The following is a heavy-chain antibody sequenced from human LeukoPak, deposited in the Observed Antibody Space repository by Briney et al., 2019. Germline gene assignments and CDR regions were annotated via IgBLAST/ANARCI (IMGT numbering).Heavy chain of an antibody. CDR2: ISGSGGMT. Sequence: GGSLRLSCAASGFIFSSHAMNWVRQAPGKGLEWVSVISGSGGMTYYADSVKGRFTVSRDNSKNTSFLQMNSLRAEDTAIYYCAKEPIHSSGYWDYWGQGTLVTVSS. V-gene: IGHV3-23*01. J-gene: IGHJ4*02. CDR3: AKEPIHSSGYWDY. CDR1: GFIFSSHA. D-gene: IGHD3-22*01.